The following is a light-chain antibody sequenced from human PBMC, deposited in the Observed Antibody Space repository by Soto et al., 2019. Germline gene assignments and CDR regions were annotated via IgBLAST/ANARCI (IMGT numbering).Light chain of an antibody. CDR2: DAS. V-gene: IGKV1-5*01. Sequence: DIQMTQSPSTLSTSVGDRVTITCRASPSISRWLAWYQQKPGKAPRLLIYDASTLESGVPSRFSGSGSGTEFTLTISSLQPDDFADYLCQQYYNHPSFGQGTKVEI. CDR1: PSISRW. CDR3: QQYYNHPS. J-gene: IGKJ1*01.